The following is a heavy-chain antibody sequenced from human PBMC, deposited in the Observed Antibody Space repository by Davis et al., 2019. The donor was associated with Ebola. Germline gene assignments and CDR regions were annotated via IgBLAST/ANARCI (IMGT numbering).Heavy chain of an antibody. CDR3: ARPYGTSLYYFDY. D-gene: IGHD4-17*01. CDR1: GYSFTTFW. V-gene: IGHV5-51*01. CDR2: IYPGDSDT. J-gene: IGHJ4*02. Sequence: GGSLRLSCKGSGYSFTTFWIGWVRQMPGKGLEWMGIIYPGDSDTRYSPSFQGQVTISADESISTAYLQWSNLEASDTAMYYCARPYGTSLYYFDYWGQGTLVTVSS.